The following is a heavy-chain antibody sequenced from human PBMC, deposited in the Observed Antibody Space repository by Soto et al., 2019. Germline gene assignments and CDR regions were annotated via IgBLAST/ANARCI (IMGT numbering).Heavy chain of an antibody. V-gene: IGHV3-23*01. CDR3: AKEGPDYYGSGSYYNGNPFFDY. CDR1: GFTFSSYA. D-gene: IGHD3-10*01. CDR2: ISGSGGST. Sequence: GGSLRLSCAASGFTFSSYAMSWVRQAPGKGLEWVSAISGSGGSTYYADSVKGRLTKSRDNSKNTLYLQMNSLGAEDTAVYYCAKEGPDYYGSGSYYNGNPFFDYWGQGTLVTVSS. J-gene: IGHJ4*02.